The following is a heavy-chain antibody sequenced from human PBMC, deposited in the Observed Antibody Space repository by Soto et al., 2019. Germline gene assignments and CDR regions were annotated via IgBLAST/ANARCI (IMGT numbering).Heavy chain of an antibody. D-gene: IGHD6-13*01. J-gene: IGHJ4*02. CDR1: GFTFSSYA. CDR2: ISSDAKNE. CDR3: ARGLYSISWCYDY. V-gene: IGHV3-30*04. Sequence: QVQLVESGGGVVQPGRSLRVSCAASGFTFSSYAMHWVRQAPGKGLEWVAVISSDAKNEYYADSAKGRFTISRDNSKNTLNLHMSSLRPEDTAVYYCARGLYSISWCYDYWGQGTLVTVSS.